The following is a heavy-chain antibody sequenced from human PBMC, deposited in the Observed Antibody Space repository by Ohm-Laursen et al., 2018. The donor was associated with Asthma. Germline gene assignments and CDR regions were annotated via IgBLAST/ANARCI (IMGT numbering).Heavy chain of an antibody. V-gene: IGHV1-69*01. D-gene: IGHD3-3*01. CDR3: ARASEWLWCFDY. Sequence: SSVKVSCKVSGGTFSSYAISWVRQAPGQGLEWMGGIIPIFGTANYAQKFQGRVPITADESTSTAYMELSSLRSEDTAVYYCARASEWLWCFDYWGQGTLVTVSS. CDR2: IIPIFGTA. CDR1: GGTFSSYA. J-gene: IGHJ4*02.